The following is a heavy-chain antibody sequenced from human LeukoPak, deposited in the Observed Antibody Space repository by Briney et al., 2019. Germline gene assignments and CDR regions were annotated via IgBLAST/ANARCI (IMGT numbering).Heavy chain of an antibody. CDR2: IYYSGST. Sequence: PSETRSLTCSVSGGSISSYYWSWIRQPPGKGLEWIGYIYYSGSTNYNPSLKSRVTISVDTSKNQFSLRLSSVTAADTAVYYCARVTGYIVEDYFDYWGQGTLVTVSS. V-gene: IGHV4-59*01. CDR3: ARVTGYIVEDYFDY. D-gene: IGHD3-22*01. J-gene: IGHJ4*02. CDR1: GGSISSYY.